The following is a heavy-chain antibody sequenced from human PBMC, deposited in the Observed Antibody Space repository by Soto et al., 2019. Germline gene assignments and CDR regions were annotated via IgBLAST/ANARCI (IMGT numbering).Heavy chain of an antibody. CDR3: ASDPLAVTGSFVDY. Sequence: GGSLRLSCAASGFTFSSYAMSWVRQAPGKGLEWVSAISGSGGSTYYADSVKGRFTISRDSSTNTVYLEMNSLRYEDTAVYYCASDPLAVTGSFVDYWGQGTLVTVSS. D-gene: IGHD3-9*01. J-gene: IGHJ4*02. V-gene: IGHV3-23*01. CDR2: ISGSGGST. CDR1: GFTFSSYA.